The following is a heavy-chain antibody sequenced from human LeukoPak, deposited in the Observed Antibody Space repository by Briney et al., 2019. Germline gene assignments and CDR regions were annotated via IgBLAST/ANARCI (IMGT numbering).Heavy chain of an antibody. D-gene: IGHD2-2*01. J-gene: IGHJ4*02. CDR1: GGSISSGDYY. CDR2: IYYSGST. Sequence: PSQTLSHTCTVSGGSISSGDYYWSWIRQPPGKGLEWIGYIYYSGSTYYNPSLKSRVTISVDTSKNQFSLKLSSVTAADTAVYYCARALVVPAAIDYWGQGTLVTVSS. CDR3: ARALVVPAAIDY. V-gene: IGHV4-30-4*01.